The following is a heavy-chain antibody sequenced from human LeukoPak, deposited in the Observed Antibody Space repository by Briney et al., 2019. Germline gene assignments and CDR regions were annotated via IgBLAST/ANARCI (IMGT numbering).Heavy chain of an antibody. V-gene: IGHV3-23*01. CDR3: AKIGRYYDFLTGFYEEEVDYMDV. CDR1: GLTFSSYG. D-gene: IGHD3-9*01. Sequence: GGSLRPSCAASGLTFSSYGTTWVRQAPGEGPEWVSGTSGSGGRTKHADSVKGRFTIYGNNSKNTLYLQMNSLRAEDTAIYRCAKIGRYYDFLTGFYEEEVDYMDVWGKGTTVTVSS. J-gene: IGHJ6*03. CDR2: TSGSGGRT.